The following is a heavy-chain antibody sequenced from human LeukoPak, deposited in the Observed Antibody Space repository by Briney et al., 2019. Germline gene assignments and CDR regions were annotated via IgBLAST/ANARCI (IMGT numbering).Heavy chain of an antibody. CDR3: ARDGGYSYGPGYFQH. Sequence: GGSLRLSCAASGFTFSSYEMNWVRQAPGKGLEWVSYMTTGGTSVYYADSVKGRFYISRDNAKNSLYLQMNSLRAEDTAVYYCARDGGYSYGPGYFQHWGQGTLVTVSS. D-gene: IGHD5-18*01. J-gene: IGHJ1*01. CDR1: GFTFSSYE. CDR2: MTTGGTSV. V-gene: IGHV3-48*03.